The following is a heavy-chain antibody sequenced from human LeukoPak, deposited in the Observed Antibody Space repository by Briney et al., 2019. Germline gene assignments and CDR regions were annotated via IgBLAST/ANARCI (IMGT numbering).Heavy chain of an antibody. CDR1: GFTFDDYA. CDR2: ISWNSGSI. D-gene: IGHD6-19*01. V-gene: IGHV3-9*01. CDR3: AKVGGSSSGWLDY. J-gene: IGHJ4*02. Sequence: PGRSLRPSCAASGFTFDDYAMHWVRQAPGKGLEWVSGISWNSGSIGYADSVKGRFTISRDNAKNSLYLQMNSLRAEDTALYYCAKVGGSSSGWLDYWGQGTLVTVSS.